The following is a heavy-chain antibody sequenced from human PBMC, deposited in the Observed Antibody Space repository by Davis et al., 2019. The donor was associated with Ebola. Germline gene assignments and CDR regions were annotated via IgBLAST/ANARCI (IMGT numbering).Heavy chain of an antibody. CDR2: ISGSGVTT. CDR3: AKGGSGWPSDYSYGLGV. D-gene: IGHD6-19*01. J-gene: IGHJ6*04. CDR1: GFTFSSYA. V-gene: IGHV3-23*01. Sequence: GESLKISCEASGFTFSSYAMSWVRQAPGKGLEWVSTISGSGVTTFYADSVKGRFTISRDNSKNTLFLQLNSLGVEDTAVYYCAKGGSGWPSDYSYGLGVWGKGTTVTVSS.